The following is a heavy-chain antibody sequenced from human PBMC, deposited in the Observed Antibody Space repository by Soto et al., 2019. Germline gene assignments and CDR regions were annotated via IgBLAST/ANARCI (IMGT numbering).Heavy chain of an antibody. Sequence: EVQLVESGGGLVQPGESLRLSCAASGFSFSNYAMNWVRQAPGKGLDWLSYISSSGSTIYYADSVKGRFTTSRDNAKNSIYLQVNSLRDEDTAMYYCARDKLSGYDSTPFDYWGQGTLLTVSS. D-gene: IGHD5-12*01. V-gene: IGHV3-48*02. CDR2: ISSSGSTI. CDR3: ARDKLSGYDSTPFDY. CDR1: GFSFSNYA. J-gene: IGHJ4*02.